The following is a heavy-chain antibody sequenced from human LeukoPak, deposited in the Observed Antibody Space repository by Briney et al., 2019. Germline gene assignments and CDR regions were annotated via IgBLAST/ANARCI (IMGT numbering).Heavy chain of an antibody. D-gene: IGHD1-7*01. V-gene: IGHV1-24*01. CDR3: ARDPITGTN. J-gene: IGHJ4*02. CDR1: GYTLTELS. Sequence: ASVKVSCKVSGYTLTELSMHWVRQAPGKGLEWMGGFDPEDGETIYAQKFQGRVTITADESTSTAYMELSSLRSEDTAVYYCARDPITGTNWGQGTLVTVSS. CDR2: FDPEDGET.